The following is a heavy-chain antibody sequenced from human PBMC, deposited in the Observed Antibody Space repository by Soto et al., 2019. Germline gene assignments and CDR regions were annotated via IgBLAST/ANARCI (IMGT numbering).Heavy chain of an antibody. CDR2: ISYHGSNI. J-gene: IGHJ4*02. CDR1: GFTFSSFG. D-gene: IGHD3-9*01. Sequence: QVHLVESGGGVVQPGRSLRLSCAASGFTFSSFGMHWVRQAPGKGLEGVAVISYHGSNIYYADSVKGRFTISRDNSKNTLYLHMNSLRAADTAVYYCAKDMAAYYKDIDYWGQGTLVTVSS. CDR3: AKDMAAYYKDIDY. V-gene: IGHV3-30*18.